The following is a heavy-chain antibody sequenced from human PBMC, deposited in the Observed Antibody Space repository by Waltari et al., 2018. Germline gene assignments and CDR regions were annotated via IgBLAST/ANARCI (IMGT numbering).Heavy chain of an antibody. CDR2: VYPAGNT. CDR3: TSPPTY. V-gene: IGHV3-53*01. J-gene: IGHJ4*02. CDR1: GFNAGSNY. Sequence: EVQLLESGVVLIQPGGSLRLSCAVSGFNAGSNYMSWVRQARGKGLEWVSVVYPAGNTYYADSVKGRFTISRDSSDNTFSLQMNNLKVEDTAVYYCTSPPTYWGQGTQVTVSS.